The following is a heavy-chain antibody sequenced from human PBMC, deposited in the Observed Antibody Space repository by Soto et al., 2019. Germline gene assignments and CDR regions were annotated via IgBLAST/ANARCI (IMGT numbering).Heavy chain of an antibody. CDR3: ARHAGYGFFWFDP. D-gene: IGHD3-3*01. CDR2: IYYSGST. V-gene: IGHV4-39*01. CDR1: GGSISSSSYY. J-gene: IGHJ5*02. Sequence: SETLSLTCTVSGGSISSSSYYWGWIRQPPGKGLEWIGSIYYSGSTYYNPSLKSRVTISVDTSKNQFSLKLSSVTAADTAVYYCARHAGYGFFWFDPWGQGTLVTVSS.